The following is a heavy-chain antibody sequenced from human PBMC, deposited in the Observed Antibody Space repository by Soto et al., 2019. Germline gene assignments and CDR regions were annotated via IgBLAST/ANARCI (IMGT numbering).Heavy chain of an antibody. CDR3: ARDEARPLGY. J-gene: IGHJ4*02. CDR2: IKPDGSEK. Sequence: EVQLVESGGGLVQPGGSLRLSCAASGFTFSSYWMSWVRQAPGKGLEWVANIKPDGSEKYYVDSVRGRFTISRDNVENSLNLQMNSLRAEDAALYYCARDEARPLGYWGKGTLVTVSS. V-gene: IGHV3-7*01. CDR1: GFTFSSYW. D-gene: IGHD6-6*01.